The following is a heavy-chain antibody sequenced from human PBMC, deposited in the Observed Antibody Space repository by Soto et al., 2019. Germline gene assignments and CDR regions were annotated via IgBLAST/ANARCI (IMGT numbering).Heavy chain of an antibody. Sequence: AASVKVSCKSSGYTFINYYVHWVRQAPGQGLEWMGMINPSGGRTTYPQKFQSRVTMTRDTSTSTVYVELSSLRSDDTAVFYCAREKASTSLLTHYYYAMDVWGQGTTVTVSS. CDR1: GYTFINYY. J-gene: IGHJ6*02. CDR2: INPSGGRT. V-gene: IGHV1-46*01. CDR3: AREKASTSLLTHYYYAMDV.